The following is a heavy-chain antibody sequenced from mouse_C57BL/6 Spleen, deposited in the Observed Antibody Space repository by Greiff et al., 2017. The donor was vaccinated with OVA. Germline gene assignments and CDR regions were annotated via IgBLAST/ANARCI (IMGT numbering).Heavy chain of an antibody. D-gene: IGHD2-4*01. Sequence: EVQGVESGGGLVKPGGSLKLSCAASGFTFSSYAMSWVRQTPEKRLEWVATISDGGSYTYYPDNVKGRFTISRDNAKNNLYLQMSHLKSEDTAMYYCAREAYDSSYYFDYWGQGTTLTVSS. CDR2: ISDGGSYT. J-gene: IGHJ2*01. CDR3: AREAYDSSYYFDY. V-gene: IGHV5-4*01. CDR1: GFTFSSYA.